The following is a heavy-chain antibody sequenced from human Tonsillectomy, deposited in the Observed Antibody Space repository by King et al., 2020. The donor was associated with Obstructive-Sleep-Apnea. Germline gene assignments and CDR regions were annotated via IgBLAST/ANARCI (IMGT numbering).Heavy chain of an antibody. D-gene: IGHD1-26*01. CDR2: IRSKAYGGTT. J-gene: IGHJ4*02. CDR3: TQSGSYESADLYYFDY. CDR1: GFTFGDYA. V-gene: IGHV3-49*03. Sequence: VQLVESGGGLVQPGRSLRLSCTASGFTFGDYAMRWFRQAPGKGLEWVGFIRSKAYGGTTEYGASVKGSFTISRDDSKSIASLQMNSLKTEDTAVYYCTQSGSYESADLYYFDYWGQGTLVTVSS.